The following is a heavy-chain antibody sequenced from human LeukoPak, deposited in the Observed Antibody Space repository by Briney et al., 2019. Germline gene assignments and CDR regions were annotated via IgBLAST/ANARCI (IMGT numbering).Heavy chain of an antibody. Sequence: PSETLSLTCAVSGYSISSGYYWGWIRPPPGKGLEWIGSIYHGGSTYYNPSLKSRVTISVDTSKNHFSLKLSSVTAADTAVYYCARDLRDSSGVAAVWGKGTTVTVSS. J-gene: IGHJ6*04. CDR3: ARDLRDSSGVAAV. CDR1: GYSISSGYY. D-gene: IGHD3-22*01. V-gene: IGHV4-38-2*02. CDR2: IYHGGST.